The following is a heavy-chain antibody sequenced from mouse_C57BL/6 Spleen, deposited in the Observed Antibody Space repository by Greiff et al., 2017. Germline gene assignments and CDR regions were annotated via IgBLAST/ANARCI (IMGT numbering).Heavy chain of an antibody. CDR1: GYTFTEYT. CDR2: FYPGSGSI. CDR3: ARHEVVYDGYYLDY. D-gene: IGHD2-3*01. Sequence: QVQLQQSGAELVKPGASVKLSCKASGYTFTEYTIHWVKQRSGQGLEWIGWFYPGSGSIKYNEKFKDKATLTADTSSSTVYMELSRLTSEASAVXVCARHEVVYDGYYLDYWGQGTTLTVSS. J-gene: IGHJ2*01. V-gene: IGHV1-62-2*01.